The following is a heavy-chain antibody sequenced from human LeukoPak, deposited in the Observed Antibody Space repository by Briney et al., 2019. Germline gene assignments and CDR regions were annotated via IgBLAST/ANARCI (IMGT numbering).Heavy chain of an antibody. D-gene: IGHD3-22*01. CDR1: GFNFSLYG. Sequence: HPGRSLRLSCAASGFNFSLYGMHWVRQASGKGLEWMAVISYDGSIKYYADSVKGRFTISRDNSKNTLYLQMNSLRAEDTAVYYCANYYDSSGLDYWGQGTLVTVSS. CDR3: ANYYDSSGLDY. J-gene: IGHJ4*02. V-gene: IGHV3-30*18. CDR2: ISYDGSIK.